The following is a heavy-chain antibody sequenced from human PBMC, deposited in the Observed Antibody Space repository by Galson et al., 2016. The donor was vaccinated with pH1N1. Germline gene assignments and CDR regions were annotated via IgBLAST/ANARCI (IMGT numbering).Heavy chain of an antibody. Sequence: SLRLSCAASGFTFSSYAMHWVRQASGKGLEWLGVIAYDGSHQDYADSVKGRITISRDNSTNTLYMQMTSLRTEDTAVYYCARERTSVVARFLDYWGQGTLVTVSS. D-gene: IGHD4-23*01. CDR1: GFTFSSYA. J-gene: IGHJ4*02. CDR2: IAYDGSHQ. V-gene: IGHV3-30*04. CDR3: ARERTSVVARFLDY.